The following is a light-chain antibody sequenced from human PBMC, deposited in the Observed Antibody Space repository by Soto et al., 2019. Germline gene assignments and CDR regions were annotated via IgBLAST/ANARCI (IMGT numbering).Light chain of an antibody. Sequence: EIVLTQSPATLSLSPGERATLSFSASQSVSSSYLAWYQQKPGQAPRLLIYGASSRATCIPDRFSGSGSGTDFTLTISRLEPEDFAVYYCQQYGSSSWTFGQGTKVDIK. V-gene: IGKV3-20*01. CDR3: QQYGSSSWT. J-gene: IGKJ1*01. CDR2: GAS. CDR1: QSVSSSY.